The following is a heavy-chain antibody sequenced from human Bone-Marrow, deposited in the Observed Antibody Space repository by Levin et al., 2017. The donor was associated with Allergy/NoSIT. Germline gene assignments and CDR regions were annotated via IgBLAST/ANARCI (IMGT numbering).Heavy chain of an antibody. Sequence: ASVKVSCKASGYTFTHSHMNWVRRAPGQGLEWMGWISTTTGNPSYAQGFTGRFVFSLDTSVSTAYLQITGLTAEDTAVYYCARGLTTIDYWGQGTLVTVSS. V-gene: IGHV7-4-1*02. CDR1: GYTFTHSH. CDR2: ISTTTGNP. CDR3: ARGLTTIDY. D-gene: IGHD1-14*01. J-gene: IGHJ4*02.